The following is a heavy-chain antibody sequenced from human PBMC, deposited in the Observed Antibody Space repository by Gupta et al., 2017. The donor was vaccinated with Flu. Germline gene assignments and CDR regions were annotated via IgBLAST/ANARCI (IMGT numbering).Heavy chain of an antibody. Sequence: QVQLVESGGGVVQPGRSLRLSCAASGFTFSSYGMHWVRQAPGKGLEWVAVISYDGSNKYYADSVKGRLTISRDNSKNTLYLQMNSLRAEDTAVYYCAQQKGAYGDYALDYWGQGTLVTVSS. CDR1: GFTFSSYG. CDR2: ISYDGSNK. V-gene: IGHV3-30*03. D-gene: IGHD4-17*01. CDR3: AQQKGAYGDYALDY. J-gene: IGHJ4*02.